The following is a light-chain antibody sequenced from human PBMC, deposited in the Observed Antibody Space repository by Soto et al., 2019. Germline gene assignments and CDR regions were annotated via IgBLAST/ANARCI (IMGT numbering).Light chain of an antibody. Sequence: DIEMTQFPSSVSAFVGDRVTITCRPSQHISSYLTWYQQTPGKAPKLLIYAASSLQSGVPSRFSGSGSGTDFTLTISSLRPEDFATYYCQQSYKTPLTFGGGTKVDI. V-gene: IGKV1-39*01. CDR2: AAS. CDR3: QQSYKTPLT. CDR1: QHISSY. J-gene: IGKJ4*01.